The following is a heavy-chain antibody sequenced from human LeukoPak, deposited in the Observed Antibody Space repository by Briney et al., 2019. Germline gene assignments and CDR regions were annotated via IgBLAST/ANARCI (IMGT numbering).Heavy chain of an antibody. D-gene: IGHD3-9*01. CDR2: ISSPGTYT. CDR3: AKVPGLRFHDWLSGAFDL. Sequence: PGGSLRLSCAASGFTFSDYYMSWIRQAPGQGLEWVSYISSPGTYTNYADSVKGRFTISRDNSKNSLYLQMNSLRVEDTAMYYCAKVPGLRFHDWLSGAFDLWGQGTMVTVSS. V-gene: IGHV3-11*05. J-gene: IGHJ3*01. CDR1: GFTFSDYY.